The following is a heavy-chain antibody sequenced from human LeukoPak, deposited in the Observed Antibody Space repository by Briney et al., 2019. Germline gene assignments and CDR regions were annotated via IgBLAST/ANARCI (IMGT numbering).Heavy chain of an antibody. D-gene: IGHD2-21*02. CDR3: AREDCGGDCYSF. V-gene: IGHV1-2*02. Sequence: GASVKVSCKASGYTFTGYYMHWVRQAPGQGLEWMGWINPNSGGTNYTQNFQGRVTMTRDMSISTAYMELSRLRSDDTAVYYCAREDCGGDCYSFWGQGTLPTVSS. J-gene: IGHJ4*02. CDR2: INPNSGGT. CDR1: GYTFTGYY.